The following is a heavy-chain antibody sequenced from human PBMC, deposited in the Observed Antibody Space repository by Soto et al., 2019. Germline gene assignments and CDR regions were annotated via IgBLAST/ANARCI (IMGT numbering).Heavy chain of an antibody. CDR2: ISYDGSNT. Sequence: QVQLVESGGGVVQPGNSLRLSCAASGFSFSSHGMHWVRQAPGKGLEWVTLISYDGSNTYYADSVKGRFTISRDNSKNTLYVQMNSLRTEDTAVYYCAKDRGCCGGDPMAFEYWGQGTLVTVSS. J-gene: IGHJ4*02. CDR1: GFSFSSHG. D-gene: IGHD2-21*02. V-gene: IGHV3-30*18. CDR3: AKDRGCCGGDPMAFEY.